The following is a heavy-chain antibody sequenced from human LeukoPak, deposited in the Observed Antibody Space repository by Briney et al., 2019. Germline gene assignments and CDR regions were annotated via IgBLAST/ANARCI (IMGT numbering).Heavy chain of an antibody. D-gene: IGHD5-18*01. J-gene: IGHJ4*02. Sequence: GGSLRLSCTASGFTFGDYAMSWVRQAPGKGREWVGFIRSKAYGGTTEYAASVKGRFTISRDDSKSIAYLQMNSLKTEDTAVYYCTRARGYSYGSYFDYWGQGTLVTVSS. CDR3: TRARGYSYGSYFDY. CDR1: GFTFGDYA. CDR2: IRSKAYGGTT. V-gene: IGHV3-49*04.